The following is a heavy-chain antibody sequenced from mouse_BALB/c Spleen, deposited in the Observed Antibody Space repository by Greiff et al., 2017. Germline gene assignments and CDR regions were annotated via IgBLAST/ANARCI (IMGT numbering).Heavy chain of an antibody. J-gene: IGHJ2*01. CDR3: ARDKGMYGNPFDY. Sequence: QVQLQQSGPGLVAPSQSLSITCTVSGFSLTGYGVNWVRQPPGKGLEWLGMIWGDGSTDYNSALKSRLSISKDNSKSQVFLKMNSLQTDDTARYYCARDKGMYGNPFDYWGQGTTLTVSS. CDR2: IWGDGST. CDR1: GFSLTGYG. D-gene: IGHD2-10*02. V-gene: IGHV2-6-7*01.